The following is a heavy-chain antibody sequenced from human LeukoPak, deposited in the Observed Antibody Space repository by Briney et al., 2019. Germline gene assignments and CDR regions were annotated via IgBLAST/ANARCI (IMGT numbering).Heavy chain of an antibody. CDR1: GGTFSSYA. J-gene: IGHJ6*04. V-gene: IGHV1-69*06. Sequence: SVKVSCKASGGTFSSYAISWVRQAPGQGLEWKGGIIPIFGTANYAQKFQGRVTITADKSTSTAYMELSSLRSEDTAVYYCARETVSSGYGMDVWGKGTTVTVSS. CDR3: ARETVSSGYGMDV. CDR2: IIPIFGTA. D-gene: IGHD6-19*01.